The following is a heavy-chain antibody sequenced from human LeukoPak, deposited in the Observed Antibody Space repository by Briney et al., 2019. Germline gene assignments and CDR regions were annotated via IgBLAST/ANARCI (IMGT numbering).Heavy chain of an antibody. V-gene: IGHV4-39*01. J-gene: IGHJ4*02. CDR1: GGSVSSSSYY. CDR2: IYYSGST. D-gene: IGHD3-10*01. CDR3: ASRIWFGELSTFDY. Sequence: SETLSLTCTVSGGSVSSSSYYWGWIRQPPGKGLEWIGSIYYSGSTYYNPSLKSRVTISVDTSKSQFSLKLSSVTAADTAVYYCASRIWFGELSTFDYWGQGTLVTVSS.